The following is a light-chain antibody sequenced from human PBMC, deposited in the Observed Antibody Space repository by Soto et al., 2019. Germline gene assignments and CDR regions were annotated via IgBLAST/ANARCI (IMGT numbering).Light chain of an antibody. CDR2: DAS. CDR1: QSVSSY. CDR3: QQRSNWPPRT. V-gene: IGKV3-11*01. J-gene: IGKJ1*01. Sequence: EIVLTQSPATLSLSPWERATLSCRASQSVSSYLAWYQQKPGQAPRLLIYDASNRATGIPARFSGSGSGTDFTLTISSLEPEDFAVYYCQQRSNWPPRTFGQGTKVDIK.